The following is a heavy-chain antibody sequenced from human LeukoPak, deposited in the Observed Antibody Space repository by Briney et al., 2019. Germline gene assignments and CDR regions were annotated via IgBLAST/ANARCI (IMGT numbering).Heavy chain of an antibody. Sequence: SETLSLTCTLSGGSINNDYWSWIRQPPGNGLEWIGYMYYSGSTNYNPSLKSRATISADTSKNQFSLRLSSVTAAHTPAHYCARDVGGGWLQSWGQGTLVTVSS. J-gene: IGHJ4*02. D-gene: IGHD5-24*01. CDR2: MYYSGST. CDR3: ARDVGGGWLQS. CDR1: GGSINNDY. V-gene: IGHV4-59*01.